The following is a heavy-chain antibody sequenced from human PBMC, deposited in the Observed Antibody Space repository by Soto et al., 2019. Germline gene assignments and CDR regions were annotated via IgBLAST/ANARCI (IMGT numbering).Heavy chain of an antibody. V-gene: IGHV4-39*01. CDR2: IYYSGST. CDR1: GGSISSRNYY. J-gene: IGHJ3*02. CDR3: ARSLEGVGDAFDI. Sequence: QLQLQESGPGLVKPSETLSLTCTVSGGSISSRNYYWGWIRQPPGKGLEWIGSIYYSGSTYYNPSLKSRVTISVDTSKNQFSLKLNSVTAADTAVYYCARSLEGVGDAFDIWGQGTMVTVSS. D-gene: IGHD3-3*01.